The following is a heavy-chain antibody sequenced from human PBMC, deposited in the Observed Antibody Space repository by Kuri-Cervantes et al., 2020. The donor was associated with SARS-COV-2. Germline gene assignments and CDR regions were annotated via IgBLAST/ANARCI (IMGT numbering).Heavy chain of an antibody. CDR3: AREGYCSGGSCFNY. CDR2: IYYSGST. V-gene: IGHV4-59*01. D-gene: IGHD2-15*01. Sequence: SETLSLTCTVSGGSISSYYWSWIRQPPGKGLEWIGYIYYSGSTNYNPSLKSRVTISVDTSKNQFSLKLSSVTAADTAVYYCAREGYCSGGSCFNYWGQGTLVTVSS. CDR1: GGSISSYY. J-gene: IGHJ4*02.